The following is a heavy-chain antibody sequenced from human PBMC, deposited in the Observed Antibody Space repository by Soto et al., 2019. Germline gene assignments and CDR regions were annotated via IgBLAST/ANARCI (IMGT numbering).Heavy chain of an antibody. V-gene: IGHV1-18*01. CDR1: GYTFTSYG. Sequence: QVQLVQSGAEVKKPGASVKVSCKASGYTFTSYGISCVRQAPGQGLEWMGWISTYNGNTKYAQKLQGRVTMTTDTSTSTAYMGLRSLRSDDTAVYYWARDRGVAVAGPAAGDYWGQGTLVTVSS. CDR3: ARDRGVAVAGPAAGDY. J-gene: IGHJ4*02. CDR2: ISTYNGNT. D-gene: IGHD6-19*01.